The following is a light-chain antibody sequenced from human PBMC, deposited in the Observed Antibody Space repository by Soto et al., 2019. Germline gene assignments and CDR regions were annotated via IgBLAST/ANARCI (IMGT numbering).Light chain of an antibody. Sequence: AVLLTQSPSSFSASTGDRATITCRASQDIHTYLAWYQQVPGKAPKLLLYAASILQTGVPSRFSGSGSGTDFTLTIDGLQSEDFATYFCQHYYNYPWTVGQGTTVE. V-gene: IGKV1-8*01. CDR2: AAS. CDR1: QDIHTY. J-gene: IGKJ1*01. CDR3: QHYYNYPWT.